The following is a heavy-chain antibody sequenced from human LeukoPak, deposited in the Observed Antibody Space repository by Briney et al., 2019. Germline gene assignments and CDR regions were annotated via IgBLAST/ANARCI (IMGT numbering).Heavy chain of an antibody. D-gene: IGHD3-16*01. Sequence: PGGSLRLSCAASGFTFSSYGLHWVRQAPDKGLEWVAVIPHDGSNKYYADSVKGRYTISRDNSKNTLYLQMNSLRAEDTAMYYCAKDWGLDYWGQGTLVTVSS. CDR3: AKDWGLDY. CDR1: GFTFSSYG. J-gene: IGHJ4*02. CDR2: IPHDGSNK. V-gene: IGHV3-30*18.